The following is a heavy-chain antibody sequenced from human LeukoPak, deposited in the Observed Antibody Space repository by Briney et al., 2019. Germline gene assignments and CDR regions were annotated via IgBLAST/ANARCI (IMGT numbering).Heavy chain of an antibody. V-gene: IGHV1-69*01. Sequence: SVKVSCKASGGTFSSYAISWVRQAPGQGLEWMGGIIPIFGTANYAQKFQGRVTITADESTSTAYMELSSLRSEDTAVYYCAIGLVVPAAPYYYYYMDVWGKGTTVTVSS. J-gene: IGHJ6*03. D-gene: IGHD2-2*01. CDR2: IIPIFGTA. CDR3: AIGLVVPAAPYYYYYMDV. CDR1: GGTFSSYA.